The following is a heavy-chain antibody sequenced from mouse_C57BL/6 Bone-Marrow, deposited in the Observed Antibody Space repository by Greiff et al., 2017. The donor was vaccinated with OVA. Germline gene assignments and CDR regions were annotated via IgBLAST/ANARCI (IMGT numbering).Heavy chain of an antibody. D-gene: IGHD2-4*01. J-gene: IGHJ1*03. CDR3: ARRDYGGGPYSYFDV. Sequence: EVQGVESGPELVKPGASVKIPCKASGYTFTDYNMDWVKQSHGKSLEWIGDINPNNGGTIYNQKFKGKATLTVDKSSSTAYMQLSSLTSEDSAVYFCARRDYGGGPYSYFDVWGTGTTVTVSS. CDR2: INPNNGGT. CDR1: GYTFTDYN. V-gene: IGHV1-18*01.